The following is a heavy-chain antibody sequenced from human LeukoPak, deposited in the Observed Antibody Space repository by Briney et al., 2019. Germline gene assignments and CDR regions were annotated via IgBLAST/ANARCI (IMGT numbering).Heavy chain of an antibody. CDR3: ARVVTDDAFDI. J-gene: IGHJ3*02. CDR2: IYYSGST. D-gene: IGHD2-8*02. CDR1: GYSISSGYY. V-gene: IGHV4-38-2*02. Sequence: SETLSLTCTISGYSISSGYYWGWIRQPPGKGLEWIGNIYYSGSTNYNPSLKSRVTISVDTSKNQFSLKLSSVTAADTAVYYCARVVTDDAFDIWGQGTMVTVSS.